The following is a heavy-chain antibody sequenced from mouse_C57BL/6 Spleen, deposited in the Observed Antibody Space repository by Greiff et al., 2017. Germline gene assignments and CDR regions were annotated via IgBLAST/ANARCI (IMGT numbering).Heavy chain of an antibody. J-gene: IGHJ2*01. CDR1: GYTFTSYW. D-gene: IGHD1-1*02. Sequence: VQLQQSGAELVKPGASVKLSCKASGYTFTSYWMHWVKQRPGQGLEWIGMIHPNSGSTNYNEKFKSKATLTVDKSSSTAYMQLSSLTSEDSAVYYCARGDWYFYYDYWGQGTTLTVSS. CDR2: IHPNSGST. V-gene: IGHV1-64*01. CDR3: ARGDWYFYYDY.